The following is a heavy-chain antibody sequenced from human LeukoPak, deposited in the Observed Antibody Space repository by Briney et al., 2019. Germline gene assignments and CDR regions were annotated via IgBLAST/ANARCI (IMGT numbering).Heavy chain of an antibody. CDR3: ARDPGLLLWFGELSSDAFDI. CDR2: INSDGGST. CDR1: GFTFSSYW. D-gene: IGHD3-10*01. J-gene: IGHJ3*02. V-gene: IGHV3-74*01. Sequence: PGGSLRLSCAASGFTFSSYWMHWVRQAPGKGLVWVSRINSDGGSTSYADSVKGRFTISRDNAKNTLYLQMNSLRAEDTAVYYCARDPGLLLWFGELSSDAFDIWGQGTMVTVSS.